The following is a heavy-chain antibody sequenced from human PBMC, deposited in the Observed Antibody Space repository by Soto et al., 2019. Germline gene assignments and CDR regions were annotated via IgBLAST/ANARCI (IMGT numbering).Heavy chain of an antibody. CDR1: GFSFSRHG. J-gene: IGHJ4*02. CDR2: ILNDGSVQ. Sequence: QVQLVESGGGVVQPGRSLRLTCAATGFSFSRHGMHWVRQAPGKGLEWLAVILNDGSVQEYADPVKGRFTISRDNSKDTLYLQMNNLRAEDTSVYYFARDDDYPDNGLDYWGQGILVTVSS. CDR3: ARDDDYPDNGLDY. V-gene: IGHV3-33*01. D-gene: IGHD4-17*01.